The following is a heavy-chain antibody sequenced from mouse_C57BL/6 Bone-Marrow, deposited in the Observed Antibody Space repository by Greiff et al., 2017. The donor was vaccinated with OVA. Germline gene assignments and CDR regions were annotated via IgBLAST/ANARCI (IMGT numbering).Heavy chain of an antibody. CDR2: INPYNGGT. J-gene: IGHJ4*01. CDR1: GYTFTDYY. D-gene: IGHD2-4*01. V-gene: IGHV1-19*01. Sequence: EVQLQQSGPVLVKPGASVKMSCKASGYTFTDYYMNWVKQSHGKSLEWIGVINPYNGGTSYNQKFKGKATLTVDKSSSTAYMELNSLTSEDSAVYYCARSNYDRAMDYWGQGTSVTVSS. CDR3: ARSNYDRAMDY.